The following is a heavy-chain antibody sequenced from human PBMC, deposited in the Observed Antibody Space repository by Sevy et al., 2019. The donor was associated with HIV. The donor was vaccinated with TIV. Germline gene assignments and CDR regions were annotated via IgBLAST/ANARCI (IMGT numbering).Heavy chain of an antibody. J-gene: IGHJ3*02. CDR2: INPNSGGT. CDR1: GYTFTGYY. V-gene: IGHV1-2*02. CDR3: ARAVEPEDAFDI. Sequence: ASVKVSCKASGYTFTGYYMHWVRQAPGQGLEWMGWINPNSGGTNYAQKFQGRVTMTRDTSISTAYMELSRLRSDVTAVYYCARAVEPEDAFDIWGQGTMVTVSS.